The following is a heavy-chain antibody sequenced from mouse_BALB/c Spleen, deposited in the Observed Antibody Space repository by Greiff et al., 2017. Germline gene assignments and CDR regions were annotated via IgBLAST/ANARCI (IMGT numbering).Heavy chain of an antibody. J-gene: IGHJ4*01. CDR3: ASLITTVAATDGYYAMDY. D-gene: IGHD1-1*01. Sequence: VQLKQSGAELVKPGASVKLSCTASGFNIKDTYMHWVKQRPEQGLEWIGRIDPANGNTKYDPKFQGKATITADTSSNTAYLQLSSLTSEDTAVYYCASLITTVAATDGYYAMDYWGQGTSVTVSS. CDR1: GFNIKDTY. CDR2: IDPANGNT. V-gene: IGHV14-3*02.